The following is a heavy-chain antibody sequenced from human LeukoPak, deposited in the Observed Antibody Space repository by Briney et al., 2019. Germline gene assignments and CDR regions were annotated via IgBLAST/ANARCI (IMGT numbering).Heavy chain of an antibody. CDR3: ARISRYGLDY. D-gene: IGHD3-16*01. J-gene: IGHJ4*02. V-gene: IGHV3-7*04. CDR1: GFTFSGHW. Sequence: GESLKISCAASGFTFSGHWMSWVRQAPGKGLEWVANIKSDGSEKYYVDSVKGRFTISRDNAKNSLYLQMNSLRPEDTAVYYCARISRYGLDYWGQGTLVTVSS. CDR2: IKSDGSEK.